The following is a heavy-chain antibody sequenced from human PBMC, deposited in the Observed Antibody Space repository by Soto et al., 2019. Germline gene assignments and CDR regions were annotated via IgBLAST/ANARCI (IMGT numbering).Heavy chain of an antibody. V-gene: IGHV3-23*01. CDR2: ISGSGGST. CDR3: AKDLSIFGVAIISPGYFFDY. CDR1: GFTFSSYA. Sequence: PGGSLRLSCAASGFTFSSYAMSWVRQAPGKGLEWVSAISGSGGSTYYADSVKGRFTISRDNSKNMLYLQMNSLRAEDTAVYYCAKDLSIFGVAIISPGYFFDYWGQGTLVTVSS. J-gene: IGHJ4*02. D-gene: IGHD3-3*01.